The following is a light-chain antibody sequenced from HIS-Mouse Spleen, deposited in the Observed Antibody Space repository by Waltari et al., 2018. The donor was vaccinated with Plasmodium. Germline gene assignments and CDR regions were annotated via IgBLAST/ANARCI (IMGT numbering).Light chain of an antibody. Sequence: QSALTQPPSASGSPGQSVTLSCTGTSSDLGGYNSVSWYQQHPGKAPKLMIYEVSKRPSGVPYRFSGSKSGNTASLTVSGLQAEDEADYYCSSYAGSNNLVFGGGTKLTVL. CDR2: EVS. CDR3: SSYAGSNNLV. CDR1: SSDLGGYNS. J-gene: IGLJ2*01. V-gene: IGLV2-8*01.